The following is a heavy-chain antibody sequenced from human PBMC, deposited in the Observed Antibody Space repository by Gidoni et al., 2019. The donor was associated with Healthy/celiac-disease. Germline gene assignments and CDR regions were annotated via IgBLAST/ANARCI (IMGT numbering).Heavy chain of an antibody. J-gene: IGHJ4*02. V-gene: IGHV3-30*18. D-gene: IGHD3-3*01. CDR2: ILYDGSNK. CDR3: AKDKFLEWLIDY. Sequence: QLQLVESGGGVVQPGRSLRLSCAAFGFTFSSYGMHWVRQAPGKGLEWVAVILYDGSNKYYADSVKGRFTISRDNSKNTLYLQMNSLRAEDTAVYYCAKDKFLEWLIDYWGQGTLVTVSS. CDR1: GFTFSSYG.